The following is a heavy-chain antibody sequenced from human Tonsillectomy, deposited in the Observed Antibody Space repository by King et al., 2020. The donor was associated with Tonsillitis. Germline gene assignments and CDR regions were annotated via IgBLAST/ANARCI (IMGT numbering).Heavy chain of an antibody. V-gene: IGHV1-69*01. Sequence: VQLVESGAEVKKPGSSVKVSCKASGGTFSSYAISWVRQAPGQGLEWMGGIFPIFVTANYAQKFQGRVTITADESTSTAYMELSSLRSEDTAVYYCARDGDSNYDYYYYGMDVWGQGTTVTVSS. CDR2: IFPIFVTA. CDR3: ARDGDSNYDYYYYGMDV. CDR1: GGTFSSYA. J-gene: IGHJ6*02. D-gene: IGHD4-11*01.